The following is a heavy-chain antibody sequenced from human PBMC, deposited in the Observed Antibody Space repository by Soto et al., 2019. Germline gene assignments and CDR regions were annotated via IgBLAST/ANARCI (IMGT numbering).Heavy chain of an antibody. J-gene: IGHJ6*02. CDR3: ARDGGSGVDV. CDR2: SNAANGHT. Sequence: GASVKVSCKASGYTFSIYSMHWVRQAPGQRLEWMGWSNAANGHTQYSQDLQGRVTITRDTSASTAYMELSSLRSEDMAVYYCARDGGSGVDVWGQGTTVTVSS. V-gene: IGHV1-3*02. D-gene: IGHD3-16*01. CDR1: GYTFSIYS.